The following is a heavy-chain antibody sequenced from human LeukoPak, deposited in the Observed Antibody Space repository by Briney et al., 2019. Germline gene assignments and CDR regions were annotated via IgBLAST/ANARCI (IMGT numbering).Heavy chain of an antibody. J-gene: IGHJ6*02. Sequence: SETLSLTCTVSGVSISSYYWSRIRQPPGKGLEWIGYIYDSGSTNYNPSLKSRVTISVDTSKNQFSLKLSSVTAADTAVYYCARVGGTNYYYYGMDVWGQGTTVTVSS. V-gene: IGHV4-59*01. CDR1: GVSISSYY. D-gene: IGHD1-1*01. CDR3: ARVGGTNYYYYGMDV. CDR2: IYDSGST.